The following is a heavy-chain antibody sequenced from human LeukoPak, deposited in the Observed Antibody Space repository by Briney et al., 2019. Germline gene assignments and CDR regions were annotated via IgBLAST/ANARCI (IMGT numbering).Heavy chain of an antibody. CDR1: GYTLTELS. D-gene: IGHD2-2*01. J-gene: IGHJ3*02. CDR2: FDTEDGET. CDR3: ATGLVVPAAHDAFDI. V-gene: IGHV1-24*01. Sequence: ASVKVSCKVSGYTLTELSMHWVRQAPGTGLEWMGGFDTEDGETIYAQKFQGRVTMTEDTSTDTAYMELSSLRSEDTAVYYCATGLVVPAAHDAFDIWGQGTMVTVSS.